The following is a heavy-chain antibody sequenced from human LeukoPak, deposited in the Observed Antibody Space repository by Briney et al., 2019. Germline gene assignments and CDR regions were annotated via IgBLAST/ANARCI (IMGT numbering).Heavy chain of an antibody. CDR1: GFSFSRYW. V-gene: IGHV3-7*01. CDR2: IKQDGSEK. Sequence: QTGGSLRLSCVASGFSFSRYWMSWVRQAPGKGLEWVANIKQDGSEKNYVESVKGRFTISRDNAKNSLYLQTNSLRAEDTAVYYCARDLPGYDYYYMDVWGKGTTVTVSS. J-gene: IGHJ6*03. CDR3: ARDLPGYDYYYMDV. D-gene: IGHD2-15*01.